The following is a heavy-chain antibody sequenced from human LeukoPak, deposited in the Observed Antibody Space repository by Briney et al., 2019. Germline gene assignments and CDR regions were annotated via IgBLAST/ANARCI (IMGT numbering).Heavy chain of an antibody. D-gene: IGHD6-13*01. CDR2: ISGSGGST. V-gene: IGHV3-23*01. CDR3: AKFVAGAGTGAIDY. CDR1: GFTFSSYG. Sequence: GGSLRLSCAAFGFTFSSYGMSWVRQAPGKGLEWVSSISGSGGSTYYADSVRGQFAISRDNSKNTVYLQMNSLRAEDTAVYYCAKFVAGAGTGAIDYWGQGTLVTVSS. J-gene: IGHJ4*02.